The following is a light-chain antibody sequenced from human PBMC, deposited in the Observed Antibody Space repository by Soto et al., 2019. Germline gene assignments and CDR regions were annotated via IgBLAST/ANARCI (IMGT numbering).Light chain of an antibody. CDR2: EKN. Sequence: QSVLTQPPSASGAPGQRVTISCPGSASNIGRDPVNWYQQVPGTAPTRFIYEKNHRPSGVPDRISGSTSGTSASLVNSGLQSEDEGEYFCAGWDGSVKGFVFGTGTKV. CDR1: ASNIGRDP. CDR3: AGWDGSVKGFV. V-gene: IGLV1-44*01. J-gene: IGLJ1*01.